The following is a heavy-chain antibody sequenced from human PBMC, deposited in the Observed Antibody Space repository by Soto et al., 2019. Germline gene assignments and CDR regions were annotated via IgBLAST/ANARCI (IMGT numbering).Heavy chain of an antibody. Sequence: VQLQESGPRLVRPSVTLSLSCTVSGGSISGYYWNWIRQPPGRGLEWIGYISNTGNTNYNPSLKRRVSISVDPSKNQVSLNLRAVTAEDTALYYCARDSAVGSSKRGFEYWGQGTLVTVSS. V-gene: IGHV4-59*01. CDR2: ISNTGNT. J-gene: IGHJ4*02. CDR3: ARDSAVGSSKRGFEY. CDR1: GGSISGYY. D-gene: IGHD2-2*01.